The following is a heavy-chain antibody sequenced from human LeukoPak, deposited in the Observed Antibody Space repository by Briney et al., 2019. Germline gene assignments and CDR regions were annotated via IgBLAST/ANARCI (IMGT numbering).Heavy chain of an antibody. Sequence: SETLSLTCTVSGGSIRSYYWSCIRQPPGKGLEWIGYIYYSGSTNYNPSLKSRVTISVDTSKNHFSLKLSSVTAADTAVYYCASTQYSSGGSWFDNWGQGTLVTVSS. CDR3: ASTQYSSGGSWFDN. J-gene: IGHJ4*02. CDR2: IYYSGST. V-gene: IGHV4-59*08. D-gene: IGHD6-19*01. CDR1: GGSIRSYY.